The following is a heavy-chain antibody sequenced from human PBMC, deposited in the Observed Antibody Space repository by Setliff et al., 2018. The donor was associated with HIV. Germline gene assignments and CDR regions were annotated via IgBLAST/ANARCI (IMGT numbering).Heavy chain of an antibody. CDR1: GGSISSSSYY. D-gene: IGHD4-4*01. CDR3: AREPDSIPYDY. Sequence: SETLSLTCTVSGGSISSSSYYWGWIRQPPGKGLEWIGSFYYSGNTYYNPSLKSRVTISVDASRNQFSLKLSSVTAADTSVYYCAREPDSIPYDYWDQGTLVTVS. V-gene: IGHV4-39*07. J-gene: IGHJ4*02. CDR2: FYYSGNT.